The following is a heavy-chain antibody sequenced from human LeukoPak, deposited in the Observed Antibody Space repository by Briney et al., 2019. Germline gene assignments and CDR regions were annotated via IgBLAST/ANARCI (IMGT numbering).Heavy chain of an antibody. CDR1: GGSFSGYY. V-gene: IGHV4-59*08. Sequence: PSETLSLTCAVYGGSFSGYYWSWIRQPPGKGLEWIGYIYYSGSTNYNPSLKSRVTISVDTSKNQFSLKLSSVTAADTAVYYCARHTSYYDFWSGFDYWGQGTLVTVSS. D-gene: IGHD3-3*01. CDR2: IYYSGST. J-gene: IGHJ4*02. CDR3: ARHTSYYDFWSGFDY.